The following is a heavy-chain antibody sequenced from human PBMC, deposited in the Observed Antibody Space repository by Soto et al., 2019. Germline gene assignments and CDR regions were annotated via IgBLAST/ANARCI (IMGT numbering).Heavy chain of an antibody. V-gene: IGHV3-20*04. CDR2: SNWNGGST. CDR3: AREQLSGYSYGYSSGY. Sequence: PGGSPRLCCAASGLAFGDYGMRWVRQDPGKGLEWGSGSNWNGGSTGYADSVKGRFTMSRDNAKNSLYLQMNSLRAEDTALYYCAREQLSGYSYGYSSGYWGQGTLVTGSS. CDR1: GLAFGDYG. D-gene: IGHD5-18*01. J-gene: IGHJ4*02.